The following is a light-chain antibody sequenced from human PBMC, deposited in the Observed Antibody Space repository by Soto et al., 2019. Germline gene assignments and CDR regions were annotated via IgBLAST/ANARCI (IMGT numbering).Light chain of an antibody. V-gene: IGKV3-15*01. CDR1: QSVSTN. CDR3: QQYNNWPWT. CDR2: GAS. Sequence: EIVMTQSPATLSVSPGESATLSCRASQSVSTNLAWYQQKPGQAPRLLIYGASTRATGTPARFSGSGSGTEFNLTISSLQSEDFAVYYCQQYNNWPWTFGQGTTVEIK. J-gene: IGKJ1*01.